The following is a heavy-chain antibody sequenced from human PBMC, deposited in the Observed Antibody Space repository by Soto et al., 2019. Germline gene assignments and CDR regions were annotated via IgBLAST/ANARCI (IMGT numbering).Heavy chain of an antibody. D-gene: IGHD2-15*01. CDR3: VSRTPSWVFDY. Sequence: GGSLRLSCAASGFTFSSYAMHWVRQAPGKGLEWVAVISYDGSNKYYADSVKGRFTISRDNSKNTLYLQMNSLRAEDTGVYFCVSRTPSWVFDYWGLGTLVTVSS. CDR2: ISYDGSNK. V-gene: IGHV3-30-3*01. J-gene: IGHJ4*01. CDR1: GFTFSSYA.